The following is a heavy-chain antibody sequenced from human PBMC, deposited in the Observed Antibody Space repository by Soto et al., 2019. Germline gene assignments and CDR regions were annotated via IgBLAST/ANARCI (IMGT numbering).Heavy chain of an antibody. CDR3: ARVPRKGYYFDY. J-gene: IGHJ4*02. D-gene: IGHD6-6*01. Sequence: SETLSLTCTVSGGSISSYYWSWIRQPPGKGLEWIGYIYYSGSTNYNPSLKSRVTISVDTSKNQSSLKLSSVTAADTAVYYCARVPRKGYYFDYWGQETLVTVS. CDR1: GGSISSYY. CDR2: IYYSGST. V-gene: IGHV4-59*01.